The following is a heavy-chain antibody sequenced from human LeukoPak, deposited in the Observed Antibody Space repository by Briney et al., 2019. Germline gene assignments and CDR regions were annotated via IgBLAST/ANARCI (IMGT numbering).Heavy chain of an antibody. D-gene: IGHD3-10*01. CDR2: IIPIFGTA. CDR3: AYGSGSYYNVDY. J-gene: IGHJ4*02. CDR1: GGTFSSYA. Sequence: GASVNVSCKASGGTFSSYAISWVRQAPGQGLEWMGGIIPIFGTANYAQKFQGRVTITADESTSTACMELSSVRSEDTAGYYCAYGSGSYYNVDYWGQGTLVTVSS. V-gene: IGHV1-69*13.